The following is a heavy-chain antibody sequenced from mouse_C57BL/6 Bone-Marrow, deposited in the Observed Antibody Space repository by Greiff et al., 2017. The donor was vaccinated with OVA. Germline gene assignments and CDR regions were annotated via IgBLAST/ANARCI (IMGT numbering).Heavy chain of an antibody. CDR2: IDPSDSYT. CDR1: GYTFTSYW. J-gene: IGHJ2*01. D-gene: IGHD2-4*01. Sequence: QVQLQQPGAELVKPGASVKLSCKASGYTFTSYWMQWVKQRPGQGLEWIGEIDPSDSYTNYNQKFKGKATLTVDTSSSTAYMQLSSLTSEDSAVYYCAREEDYDYPFDDWGKGTTLTVSS. CDR3: AREEDYDYPFDD. V-gene: IGHV1-50*01.